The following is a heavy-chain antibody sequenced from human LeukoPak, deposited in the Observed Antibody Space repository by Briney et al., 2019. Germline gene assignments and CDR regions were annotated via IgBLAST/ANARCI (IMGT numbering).Heavy chain of an antibody. CDR1: GYTFNDYD. V-gene: IGHV1-8*03. CDR2: MNPDNDDT. Sequence: ASVKVSCKTSGYTFNDYDINWVRQAPGQGLEWMGYMNPDNDDTGYARKFQGRVTITRNTSISTAYMELSSLRSEDTAVYYCARASSSWYENWFDPWGQGTLVTVSS. J-gene: IGHJ5*02. CDR3: ARASSSWYENWFDP. D-gene: IGHD6-13*01.